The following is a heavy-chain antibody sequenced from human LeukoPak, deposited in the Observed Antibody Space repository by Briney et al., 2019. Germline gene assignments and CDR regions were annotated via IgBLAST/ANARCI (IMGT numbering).Heavy chain of an antibody. CDR2: ISTFKGKT. D-gene: IGHD4-17*01. V-gene: IGHV1-18*01. Sequence: ASVTVSCKASGYTFTNYGISWVRQAPGLGLEWMGWISTFKGKTNYAQRLQGRVTMTTDTSTSTVYMELRSLTSDDTAVYYCAREGGDYVAGGFYYMDVWGKGTTVIVYS. J-gene: IGHJ6*03. CDR3: AREGGDYVAGGFYYMDV. CDR1: GYTFTNYG.